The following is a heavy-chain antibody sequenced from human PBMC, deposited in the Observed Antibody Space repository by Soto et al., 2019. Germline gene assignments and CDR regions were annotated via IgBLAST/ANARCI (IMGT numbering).Heavy chain of an antibody. J-gene: IGHJ4*02. Sequence: EVQLLESGGGLVQPGGSLRLSCAASGFTFSSYAMSWVRQAPGKGLEWVSAISGSGGSTYYADSVKGRFTISRDNSKKTLYLQMNSLRAEDTAVYYCAKDRVGALGLFDYWGQGTLVTVSS. CDR1: GFTFSSYA. D-gene: IGHD1-26*01. CDR3: AKDRVGALGLFDY. CDR2: ISGSGGST. V-gene: IGHV3-23*01.